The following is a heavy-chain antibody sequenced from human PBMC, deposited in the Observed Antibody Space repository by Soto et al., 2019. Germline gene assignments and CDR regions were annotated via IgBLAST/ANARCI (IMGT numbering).Heavy chain of an antibody. CDR2: ITDDGRDT. D-gene: IGHD3-9*01. CDR1: GFTFSRFA. CDR3: AKLRYFDWLSLPDYYYYMDV. Sequence: WGSLRLSCTASGFTFSRFAMSWVRQAPGKGLEWVSAITDDGRDTWDADSVKGRFTISRDNSKNTLYLQMNSLRAEDTAVYYCAKLRYFDWLSLPDYYYYMDVWGKGTTVNVSS. V-gene: IGHV3-23*01. J-gene: IGHJ6*03.